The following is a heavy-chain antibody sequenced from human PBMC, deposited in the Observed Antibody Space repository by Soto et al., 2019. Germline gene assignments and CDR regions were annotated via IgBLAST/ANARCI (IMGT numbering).Heavy chain of an antibody. Sequence: GGSLRLSCTASGFTFGDYAMSWVRQAPGKGLEWVGFIRSKAYGGTTEYAASVKGRFTISRDDSKSIAYLQMNSLKTEDTAVYYCTRDNYDFWSGYLTYYYYGMDVWGQGTTVTAP. D-gene: IGHD3-3*01. CDR2: IRSKAYGGTT. V-gene: IGHV3-49*04. J-gene: IGHJ6*02. CDR3: TRDNYDFWSGYLTYYYYGMDV. CDR1: GFTFGDYA.